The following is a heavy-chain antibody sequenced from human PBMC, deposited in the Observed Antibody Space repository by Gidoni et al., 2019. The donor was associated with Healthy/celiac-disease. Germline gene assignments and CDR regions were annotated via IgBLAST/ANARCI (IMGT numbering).Heavy chain of an antibody. J-gene: IGHJ4*02. CDR3: ASRLRGEILFDY. Sequence: QVQLVESGGGLVKPGGSLRLSCAASGFTFSDYYMSWIRQAPGKGLEWVSYISSSSSYTNYADSVKGRFTISRDNAKNSLYLQMNSLRAEDTAVYYCASRLRGEILFDYWGQGTLVTVSS. CDR1: GFTFSDYY. V-gene: IGHV3-11*06. D-gene: IGHD3-16*01. CDR2: ISSSSSYT.